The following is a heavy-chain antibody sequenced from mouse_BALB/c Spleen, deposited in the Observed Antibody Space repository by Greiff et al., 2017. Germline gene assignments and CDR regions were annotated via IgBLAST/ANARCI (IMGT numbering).Heavy chain of an antibody. CDR3: TRSLNWYFDY. Sequence: LQQPGSELVRPGASVKLSCKASGYTFTSYWMHWVKQRHGQGLEWIGNIYPGSGSTNYDEKFKSKGTLTVDTSSSTAYMHLSSLTSEDSAVYYCTRSLNWYFDYWGQGTTLTVSS. D-gene: IGHD4-1*01. V-gene: IGHV1S22*01. CDR1: GYTFTSYW. J-gene: IGHJ2*01. CDR2: IYPGSGST.